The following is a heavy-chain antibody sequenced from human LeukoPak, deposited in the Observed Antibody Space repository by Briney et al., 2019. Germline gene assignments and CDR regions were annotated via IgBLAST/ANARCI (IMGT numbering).Heavy chain of an antibody. V-gene: IGHV4-39*07. CDR1: GGSISSSSYY. J-gene: IGHJ5*02. CDR3: ARRWFGEPLFDP. CDR2: IYYSGST. Sequence: SETLSLTCTVSGGSISSSSYYWGWIRQPPGKGLEWIGSIYYSGSTYYNPSLKSRVTISVDTSKNQFSLKLSSVTAADTAVYYCARRWFGEPLFDPWGQGTLVTVSS. D-gene: IGHD3-10*01.